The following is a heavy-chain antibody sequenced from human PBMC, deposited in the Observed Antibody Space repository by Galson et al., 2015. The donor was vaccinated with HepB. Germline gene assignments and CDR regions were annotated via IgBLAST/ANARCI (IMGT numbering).Heavy chain of an antibody. CDR2: IVVGSGNT. D-gene: IGHD6-13*01. Sequence: SVKVSCKASGFTFTSSAVQWVRQARGQRLEWIGWIVVGSGNTNYAQKFQERVTITRDMSTSTAYMELSSLRSEDTAVYYCAADFSIAAAGIDAFDIWGQGTMVTVSS. CDR3: AADFSIAAAGIDAFDI. V-gene: IGHV1-58*01. CDR1: GFTFTSSA. J-gene: IGHJ3*02.